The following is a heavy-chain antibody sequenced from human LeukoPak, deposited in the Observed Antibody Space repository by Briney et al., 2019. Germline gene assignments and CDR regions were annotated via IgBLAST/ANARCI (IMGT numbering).Heavy chain of an antibody. CDR1: GFTFSSYA. V-gene: IGHV3-30*04. CDR3: AREPIFGVVTRVYYYGMDV. D-gene: IGHD3-3*01. Sequence: GRSLRLSCAASGFTFSSYAMHWVRQAPGKGLEWVAVISYDGSNKYYADSVKGRFTISRDSSKNTLYLQMNSLRAEDTAVYYCAREPIFGVVTRVYYYGMDVWGQGTTVTVSS. J-gene: IGHJ6*02. CDR2: ISYDGSNK.